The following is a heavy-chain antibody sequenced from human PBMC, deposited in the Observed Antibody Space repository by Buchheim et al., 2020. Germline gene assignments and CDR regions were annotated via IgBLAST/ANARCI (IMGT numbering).Heavy chain of an antibody. Sequence: QVQLVESGGGVVQPGRSLRLSCAASGFTFSSYGMHWVRQAPGKGLEWVAVISYDGSNKYYADSVKGRFTISRDNSKNTLSLQMNSLRAEDTAVYYCAKPYYDYVWGSSPPNDYWGQGTL. CDR3: AKPYYDYVWGSSPPNDY. CDR2: ISYDGSNK. V-gene: IGHV3-30*18. D-gene: IGHD3-16*01. J-gene: IGHJ4*02. CDR1: GFTFSSYG.